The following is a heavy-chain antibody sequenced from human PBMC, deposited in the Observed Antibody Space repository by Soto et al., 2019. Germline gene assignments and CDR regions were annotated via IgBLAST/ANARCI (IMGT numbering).Heavy chain of an antibody. D-gene: IGHD3-16*02. J-gene: IGHJ3*02. CDR1: GGTFSSYA. V-gene: IGHV1-69*13. CDR3: ARFIYRDDAFDI. Sequence: ASVKVSCKASGGTFSSYAISWVRQAPGQGLEWMGGIIPIFGTANYAQKFRGRVTITADESTSTAYMELSSLRSEDTAVYYCARFIYRDDAFDIWGQGTMVTVSS. CDR2: IIPIFGTA.